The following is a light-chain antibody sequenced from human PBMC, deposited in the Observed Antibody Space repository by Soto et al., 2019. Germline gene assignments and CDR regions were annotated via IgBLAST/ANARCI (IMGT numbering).Light chain of an antibody. CDR3: SSYTSSNTVI. CDR1: SSDVGGYNC. J-gene: IGLJ2*01. V-gene: IGLV2-14*03. Sequence: QSALTQPASVSGSPGQSITISCTGTSSDVGGYNCVSWYQQHPGKAPKLVIYDVTNRPSGISNRFSGSKSDNTAALTISGLQAEDEADYYCSSYTSSNTVIFGGGTKLTVL. CDR2: DVT.